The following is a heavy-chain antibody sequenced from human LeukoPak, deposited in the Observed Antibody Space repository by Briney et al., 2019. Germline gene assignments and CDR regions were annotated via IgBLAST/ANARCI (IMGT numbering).Heavy chain of an antibody. CDR3: ARAGVVVPAAIHPAGFFDY. J-gene: IGHJ4*02. Sequence: PSETLSLTCTVSGASISSYYWSWIRQPPGKGLEWIGYIYYSGSTNSNPSLRSRVTISIDTSKNQFSLKLSSVTAADTAVYYCARAGVVVPAAIHPAGFFDYWGQGTLVTVSS. CDR2: IYYSGST. D-gene: IGHD2-2*01. CDR1: GASISSYY. V-gene: IGHV4-59*12.